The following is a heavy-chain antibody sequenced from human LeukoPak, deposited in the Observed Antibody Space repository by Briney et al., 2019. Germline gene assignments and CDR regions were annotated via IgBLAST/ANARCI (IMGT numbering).Heavy chain of an antibody. CDR3: ARALPGYSYGSYYFDY. V-gene: IGHV4-4*07. CDR2: IYTSGST. D-gene: IGHD5-18*01. J-gene: IGHJ4*02. CDR1: GGSISSYY. Sequence: SETLSLTCTVSGGSISSYYRSWIRQPAGKGLEWIGRIYTSGSTNYKPSLKSRVTMSVDTSKNQFSLKLSSVTAADTAVYYCARALPGYSYGSYYFDYWGQGTLVTVSS.